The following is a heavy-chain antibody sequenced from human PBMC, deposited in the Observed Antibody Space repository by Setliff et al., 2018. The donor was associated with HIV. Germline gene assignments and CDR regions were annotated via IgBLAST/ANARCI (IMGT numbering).Heavy chain of an antibody. CDR2: ISTYSGKT. CDR1: GYNFITFG. J-gene: IGHJ4*01. CDR3: ARGSAPNIVVAASLDI. D-gene: IGHD6-19*01. V-gene: IGHV1-18*01. Sequence: ASVKVSCKASGYNFITFGINWVRQAPGQGLEWMGRISTYSGKTDYAEKFQGRPTMTMDTSTRTVFMELRSLTLDDTSVYYCARGSAPNIVVAASLDIWGQGTPVTVSS.